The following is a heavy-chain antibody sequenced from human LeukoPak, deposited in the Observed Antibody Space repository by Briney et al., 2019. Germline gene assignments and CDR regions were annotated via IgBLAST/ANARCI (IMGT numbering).Heavy chain of an antibody. V-gene: IGHV1-69*04. CDR2: IIPILGIA. CDR1: GGTFSSYA. Sequence: SVTVSCKASGGTFSSYAISWVRQAPGQGLEWMGRIIPILGIANYAQKFQGRVTITADKSTSTAYMELSSLRSEDTAVYYCARDHMASVASYYYYGMDVWGQGTTVTVSS. D-gene: IGHD4-23*01. J-gene: IGHJ6*02. CDR3: ARDHMASVASYYYYGMDV.